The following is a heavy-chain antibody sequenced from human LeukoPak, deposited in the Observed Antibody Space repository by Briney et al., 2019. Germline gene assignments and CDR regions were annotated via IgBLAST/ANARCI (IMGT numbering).Heavy chain of an antibody. CDR2: IIPIFGTA. Sequence: ASVKVSCKASGGTFSSYAISWVRQAPGQGLEWMGGIIPIFGTAYYAQKFQGRVTITADESTSTAYMELSSLRSEDTAVYYCARSITMIVQGAFDIWGQGTMVTVSS. D-gene: IGHD3-22*01. CDR3: ARSITMIVQGAFDI. CDR1: GGTFSSYA. J-gene: IGHJ3*02. V-gene: IGHV1-69*13.